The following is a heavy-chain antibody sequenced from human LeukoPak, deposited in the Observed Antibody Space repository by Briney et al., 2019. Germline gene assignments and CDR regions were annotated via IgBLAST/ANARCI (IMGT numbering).Heavy chain of an antibody. CDR1: GYTFTGYY. J-gene: IGHJ4*02. V-gene: IGHV1-2*06. Sequence: ASVKVSCKASGYTFTGYYMHWVRQAPGRGLEWMGRINPNSGGTNYAQKFQGRVTMTRDTSISTAYMELSRLRSDDTAVYYCARDYFNWNDGEDYWGQGTLVTVSS. CDR3: ARDYFNWNDGEDY. CDR2: INPNSGGT. D-gene: IGHD1-1*01.